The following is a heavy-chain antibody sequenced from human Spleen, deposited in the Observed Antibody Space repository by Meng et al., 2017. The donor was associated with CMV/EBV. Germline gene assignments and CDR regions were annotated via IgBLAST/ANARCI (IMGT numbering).Heavy chain of an antibody. Sequence: ASVKVSCKASGYTFTSYYMHWVRQAPGQGLEWMGWINPNSGGTNYAQKFQGRVTMTRDTSISTAYMELSRLRSDDTAVYYCAILYDFWSGDYTGEGWGQGTTVTVSS. CDR1: GYTFTSYY. CDR2: INPNSGGT. V-gene: IGHV1-2*02. J-gene: IGHJ6*02. D-gene: IGHD3-3*01. CDR3: AILYDFWSGDYTGEG.